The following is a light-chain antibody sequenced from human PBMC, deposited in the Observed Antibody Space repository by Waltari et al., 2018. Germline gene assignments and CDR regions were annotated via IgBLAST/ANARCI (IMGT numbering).Light chain of an antibody. J-gene: IGKJ5*01. Sequence: EIVTTQSPATLSVSPGERATLSCRASQSVSSNLAWYQQKPGQTPRLLIYAASTRATGIPARFSGSGSGTEFTLTISSLQSEDFAVYFCQQYNNWPPITFGQGTRLEIK. V-gene: IGKV3-15*01. CDR3: QQYNNWPPIT. CDR2: AAS. CDR1: QSVSSN.